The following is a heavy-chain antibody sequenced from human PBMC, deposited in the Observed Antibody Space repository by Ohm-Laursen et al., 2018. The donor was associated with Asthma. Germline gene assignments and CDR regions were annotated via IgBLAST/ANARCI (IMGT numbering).Heavy chain of an antibody. CDR1: GYTFTSYY. Sequence: ASVKVSCKASGYTFTSYYMHWVRQAPGQGLEWMGIINPSGGSTSYAQKFQGRVTMTRNTSISTAYMELSSLRSEDTAVYYCALSYYDSSGRYYYYGMDVWGQGTTVTVSS. J-gene: IGHJ6*02. V-gene: IGHV1-46*01. CDR2: INPSGGST. CDR3: ALSYYDSSGRYYYYGMDV. D-gene: IGHD3-22*01.